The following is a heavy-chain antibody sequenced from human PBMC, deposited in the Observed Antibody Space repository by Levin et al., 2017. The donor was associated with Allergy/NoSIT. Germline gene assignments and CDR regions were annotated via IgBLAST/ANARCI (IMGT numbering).Heavy chain of an antibody. CDR3: SRDSNSSGFYYDFDY. Sequence: GESLKISCAASGFTFGHYNMNWVRQAPGKGLEWVAYISYHGSTTFYLDSVKGRFTISRDNALNSVYLQMDSLRREDTAVYYCSRDSNSSGFYYDFDYWGRGIQVTVSA. V-gene: IGHV3-48*01. CDR2: ISYHGSTT. J-gene: IGHJ4*02. D-gene: IGHD3-22*01. CDR1: GFTFGHYN.